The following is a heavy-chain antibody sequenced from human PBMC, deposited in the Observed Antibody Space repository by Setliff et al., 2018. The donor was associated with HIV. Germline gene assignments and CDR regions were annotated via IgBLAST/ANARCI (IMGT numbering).Heavy chain of an antibody. D-gene: IGHD3-10*01. CDR1: DSGTYY. CDR2: VSSRGDT. J-gene: IGHJ5*02. V-gene: IGHV4-4*07. CDR3: AGAGTILSVDH. Sequence: ASETLSLTCTVSDSGTYYWSWIRQPAGKGLEWIGRVSSRGDTNYNPSLKSRVTMSVDTSKNQFSLKLSSVTAADTAVYYCAGAGTILSVDHWGQGALVTVSS.